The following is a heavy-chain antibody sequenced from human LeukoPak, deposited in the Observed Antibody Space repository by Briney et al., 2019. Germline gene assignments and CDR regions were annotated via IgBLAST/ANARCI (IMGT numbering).Heavy chain of an antibody. D-gene: IGHD5-24*01. CDR2: ISGSGGST. CDR1: GFTFSSYA. J-gene: IGHJ4*02. Sequence: GGSLRLSCAASGFTFSSYAMSWVRQAPGKGLAWVSAISGSGGSTYYADSVKGRFTISRDNSKNTLYLQMNSLRAEGTAVYYCAKAPDGYNGLDYCDYWGQGTLVSVSS. CDR3: AKAPDGYNGLDYCDY. V-gene: IGHV3-23*01.